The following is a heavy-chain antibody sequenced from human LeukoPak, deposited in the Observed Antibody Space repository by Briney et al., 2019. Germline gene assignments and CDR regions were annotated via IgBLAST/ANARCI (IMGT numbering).Heavy chain of an antibody. J-gene: IGHJ3*01. D-gene: IGHD6-13*01. CDR3: ARISSSNWYNERGAFDV. CDR2: IYTSGST. CDR1: GSSINSGDYF. Sequence: PSETLSLTCTVSGSSINSGDYFWSWIRQPAGKGLEWIGRIYTSGSTKYNSSLKSRVTILVDTSKNQFSLKLRSVTAADTAMYYCARISSSNWYNERGAFDVWGQGTMVTASS. V-gene: IGHV4-61*02.